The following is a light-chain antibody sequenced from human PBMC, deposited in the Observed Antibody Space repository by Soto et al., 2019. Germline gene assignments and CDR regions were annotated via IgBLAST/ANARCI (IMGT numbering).Light chain of an antibody. J-gene: IGKJ5*01. V-gene: IGKV3-11*01. CDR3: QQYKTWPIG. CDR2: DAS. CDR1: QSVSTF. Sequence: EIVLTLSPGTLSLSPEERATLYCRASQSVSTFLAWYQHKPGQAPRLLIYDASNRATGIPDRFRGSGSGTDFTLTINCLQSEDSIVYYCQQYKTWPIGFGQGARLEI.